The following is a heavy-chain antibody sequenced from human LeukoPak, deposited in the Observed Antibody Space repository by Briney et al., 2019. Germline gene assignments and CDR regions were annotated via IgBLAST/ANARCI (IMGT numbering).Heavy chain of an antibody. D-gene: IGHD7-27*01. Sequence: GGSLRLSCAASGVTFSSFAMTWVRQAQGKGLEWVSGISGSGGSTYYANSVKGRFTISRDNSKNTLYLQMDSLRAEDTAIYYCAKHTGRRAFDFWGQGTMVTVSS. CDR3: AKHTGRRAFDF. CDR2: ISGSGGST. J-gene: IGHJ3*01. CDR1: GVTFSSFA. V-gene: IGHV3-23*01.